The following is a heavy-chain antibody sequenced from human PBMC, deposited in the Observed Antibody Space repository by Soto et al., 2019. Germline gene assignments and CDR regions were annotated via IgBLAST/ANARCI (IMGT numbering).Heavy chain of an antibody. J-gene: IGHJ5*02. V-gene: IGHV3-9*01. CDR1: GFTFDDYA. CDR2: ISWNSGSI. D-gene: IGHD6-19*01. CDR3: AKGAVAGTRDWFDP. Sequence: EVQLVESGGGLVQPGRSLRLSCAASGFTFDDYAMHWVRQAPGKGLEWVSGISWNSGSIGYADSVKGRFTISRDNAKNSLYLQMNSLRAEDTALYYCAKGAVAGTRDWFDPWGQGTLVTVSS.